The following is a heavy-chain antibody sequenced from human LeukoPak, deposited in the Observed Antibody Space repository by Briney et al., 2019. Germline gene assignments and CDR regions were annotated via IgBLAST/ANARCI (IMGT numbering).Heavy chain of an antibody. CDR1: GDSISSYY. Sequence: SETLSLTCTVSGDSISSYYWNWIRQPAGKGLEWIGRIYSSGSTNYNPSFKSRITMSVDTSRNQFSLKLSSVTAADTAVYYCARSLMDEAAAWGQGTLVTVSS. V-gene: IGHV4-4*07. D-gene: IGHD6-13*01. CDR3: ARSLMDEAAA. J-gene: IGHJ4*02. CDR2: IYSSGST.